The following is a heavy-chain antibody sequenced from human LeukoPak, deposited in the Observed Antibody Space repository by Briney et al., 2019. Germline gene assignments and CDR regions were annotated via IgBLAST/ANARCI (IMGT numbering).Heavy chain of an antibody. CDR3: AGVHGWAFDY. CDR1: GFTFSDHY. V-gene: IGHV3-72*01. Sequence: GGSLRLSCAASGFTFSDHYMDWVRQAPGKGLEWVGRIRHKADGYTTEYAASVKGRFTISRDDSKNSLFLQLNSLKTEDTAVYYCAGVHGWAFDYWGQGALVTVSS. D-gene: IGHD3-10*01. J-gene: IGHJ4*02. CDR2: IRHKADGYTT.